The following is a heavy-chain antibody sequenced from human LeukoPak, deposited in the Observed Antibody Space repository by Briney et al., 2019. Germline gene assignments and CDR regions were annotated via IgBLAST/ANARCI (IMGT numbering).Heavy chain of an antibody. Sequence: GASVKVSCKASGYTFTSYGISWVRQAPGQGLEWMGWISAYNGNTNYALKLQGRVTMTTDTSTSTAYMELRSLRSDDTAVYYCAREGSCSSTSCFDYWGQGTLVTVSS. D-gene: IGHD2-2*01. CDR3: AREGSCSSTSCFDY. CDR1: GYTFTSYG. V-gene: IGHV1-18*04. CDR2: ISAYNGNT. J-gene: IGHJ4*02.